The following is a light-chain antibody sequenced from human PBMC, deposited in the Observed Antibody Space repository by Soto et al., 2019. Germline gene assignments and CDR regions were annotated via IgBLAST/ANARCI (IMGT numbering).Light chain of an antibody. CDR2: AAS. CDR3: QQSDSFPHT. J-gene: IGKJ2*01. V-gene: IGKV1-12*01. Sequence: DIQMTQSPSSVSASVGDRVTITCRASQGISNWLAWYQQKAGQAPKLLIYAASGLHSGVPSRFSGSGSCTDFTLTIISLQPEDFATYFCQQSDSFPHTFGRGTKLEI. CDR1: QGISNW.